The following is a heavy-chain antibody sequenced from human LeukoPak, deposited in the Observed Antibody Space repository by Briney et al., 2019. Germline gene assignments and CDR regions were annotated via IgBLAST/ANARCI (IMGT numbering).Heavy chain of an antibody. Sequence: SETLSLTCNVSGGSISSYYWSWIRQPPGKGLEWIGYIYYSGSTNYNPSLKSRVTISVDTSKNQFSLKLSTVTAADTAVYYCARHEDSSGWSGTVPWGQGTLVTGSP. CDR3: ARHEDSSGWSGTVP. D-gene: IGHD6-19*01. CDR1: GGSISSYY. CDR2: IYYSGST. J-gene: IGHJ4*02. V-gene: IGHV4-59*08.